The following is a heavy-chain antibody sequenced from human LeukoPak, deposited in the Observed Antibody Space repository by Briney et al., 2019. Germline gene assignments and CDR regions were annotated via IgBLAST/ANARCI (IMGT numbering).Heavy chain of an antibody. Sequence: SGGSLRLSCAASGFTFSIYAMTWVRQAPGKGLEWVSAISGGGATYYADSVKGRFTISRDNSKNTLYLQMNSLRADDTAVYYCAMVGKAARSEWFDPWGQGTLVTVSS. V-gene: IGHV3-23*01. CDR3: AMVGKAARSEWFDP. CDR2: ISGGGAT. CDR1: GFTFSIYA. D-gene: IGHD6-6*01. J-gene: IGHJ5*02.